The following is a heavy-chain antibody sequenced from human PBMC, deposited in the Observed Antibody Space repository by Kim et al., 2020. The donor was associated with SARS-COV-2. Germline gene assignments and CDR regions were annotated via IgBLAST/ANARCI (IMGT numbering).Heavy chain of an antibody. CDR1: GYTFTSYG. V-gene: IGHV1-18*01. D-gene: IGHD3-22*01. J-gene: IGHJ3*02. CDR2: ISAYNGNT. CDR3: ARDVNYYDSSGYYARAFDI. Sequence: ASVKVSCKASGYTFTSYGISWVRQAPGQGLEWMGWISAYNGNTNYAQKLQGRVTMTTDTSTSTAYMELRSLRSDDTAVYYCARDVNYYDSSGYYARAFDIWGQGTMVTVSS.